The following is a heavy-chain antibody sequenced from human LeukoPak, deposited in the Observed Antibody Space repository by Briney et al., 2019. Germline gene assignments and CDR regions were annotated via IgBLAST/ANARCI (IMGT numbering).Heavy chain of an antibody. V-gene: IGHV4-31*11. D-gene: IGHD6-6*01. CDR3: ARDEGSSSAFDY. CDR1: GGSFSGYY. Sequence: SETLSLTCAVSGGSFSGYYWSWIRQPPGKGLEWIGYISYSAGTYYNPSLKSRVSISADTSKNQFSLKLTSVTAADTAVYYCARDEGSSSAFDYWGQGTLVTVSS. CDR2: ISYSAGT. J-gene: IGHJ4*02.